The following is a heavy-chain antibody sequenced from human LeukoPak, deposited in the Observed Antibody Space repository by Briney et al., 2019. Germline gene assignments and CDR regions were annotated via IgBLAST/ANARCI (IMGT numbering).Heavy chain of an antibody. CDR2: ISGYNGDT. D-gene: IGHD3-3*01. CDR3: ARALLRFLEWPNAFDI. Sequence: ASVKVSCKTSGYSFSNFGISWVRLAPGQGLEWMGWISGYNGDTKYAQNFQGRVTMTTDTSASTAYMEPRSLRSDDTAVYYCARALLRFLEWPNAFDIWGQGTMVTVSS. CDR1: GYSFSNFG. V-gene: IGHV1-18*01. J-gene: IGHJ3*02.